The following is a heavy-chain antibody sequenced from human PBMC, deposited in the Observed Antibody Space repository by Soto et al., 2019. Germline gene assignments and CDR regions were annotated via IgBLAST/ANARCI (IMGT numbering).Heavy chain of an antibody. J-gene: IGHJ4*01. Sequence: ASVKVSCKTSGYTFTNLYMHWVRQAPGQGLEWMGWINPNSGDTNYAQKFQGWVTMTRDTSISTAYLEVSRLRSDDTAVYYCARVGGGHCSGGSCYYFHYWGQGTLVTVSS. CDR1: GYTFTNLY. CDR2: INPNSGDT. CDR3: ARVGGGHCSGGSCYYFHY. D-gene: IGHD2-15*01. V-gene: IGHV1-2*04.